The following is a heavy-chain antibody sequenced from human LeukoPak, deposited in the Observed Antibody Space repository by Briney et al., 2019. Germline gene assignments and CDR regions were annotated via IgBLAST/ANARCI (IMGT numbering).Heavy chain of an antibody. D-gene: IGHD5-12*01. CDR2: ISYDGSNK. Sequence: GGSLRLSCAASGFTLSVYGMHWVRQAPGKGLEWVAVISYDGSNKYYADSVKGRFTISRDNSNNTLYLQMKSLRAEDTAVYYCAKGGGYEAQYYYYYLDVWGKGTTVTISS. J-gene: IGHJ6*03. V-gene: IGHV3-30*18. CDR3: AKGGGYEAQYYYYYLDV. CDR1: GFTLSVYG.